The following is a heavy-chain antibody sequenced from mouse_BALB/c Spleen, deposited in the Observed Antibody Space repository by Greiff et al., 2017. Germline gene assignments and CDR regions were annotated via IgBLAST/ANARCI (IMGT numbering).Heavy chain of an antibody. CDR2: ISYSGST. V-gene: IGHV3-2*02. CDR1: GYSITSDYA. Sequence: EVKLQESGPGLVKPSQSLSLTCTVTGYSITSDYAWNWIRQFPGNKLEWMGYISYSGSTSYNPSLKSRISITRDTSKNQFFLQLNSVTTEDTATYDCARWGDYGSSYMYFDVWGAGTTVTVSA. J-gene: IGHJ1*01. D-gene: IGHD1-1*01. CDR3: ARWGDYGSSYMYFDV.